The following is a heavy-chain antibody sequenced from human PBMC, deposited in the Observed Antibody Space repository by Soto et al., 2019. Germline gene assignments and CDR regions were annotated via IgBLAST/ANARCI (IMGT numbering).Heavy chain of an antibody. D-gene: IGHD6-13*01. V-gene: IGHV3-21*01. J-gene: IGHJ5*02. CDR2: ISSTSAYI. CDR3: TRDASRDSSARGWFDP. Sequence: GGSLRLSCAASGFTFRSFTMNWVRQAPGKGLEWVSTISSTSAYIYYTDALRGRFTISRDNAKNSLHLQMNSLRAEDTAVYYCTRDASRDSSARGWFDPWGPGTLVTVSS. CDR1: GFTFRSFT.